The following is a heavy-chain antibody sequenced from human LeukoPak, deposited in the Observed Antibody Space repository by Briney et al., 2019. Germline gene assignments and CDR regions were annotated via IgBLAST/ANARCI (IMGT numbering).Heavy chain of an antibody. Sequence: PSETLSLTCTVSGGSISSSSYYWGWIRQPPGKGLEWVSAISGSGGSTYYADSVKGRFTISRDNSKDTLYLQMNSLRAEDTAVYYCAKDKRGSYYMDVWGKGTTVTVSS. CDR3: AKDKRGSYYMDV. J-gene: IGHJ6*03. V-gene: IGHV3-23*01. CDR1: GGSISSSSYY. CDR2: ISGSGGST. D-gene: IGHD3-10*01.